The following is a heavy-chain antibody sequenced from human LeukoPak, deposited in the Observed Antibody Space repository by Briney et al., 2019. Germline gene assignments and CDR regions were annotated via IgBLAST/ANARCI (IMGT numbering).Heavy chain of an antibody. CDR3: ARGWFGPYYYYGMDV. CDR1: GGSFSGYY. J-gene: IGHJ6*02. Sequence: SETLSLTCAVYGGSFSGYYWSWIRQPPGKGLEWIGEINHSGSTNYNPSLKSRVTISVDTSKNQFSLKLSSVTAADTAVYYCARGWFGPYYYYGMDVWGQGTTVTVSS. CDR2: INHSGST. V-gene: IGHV4-34*01. D-gene: IGHD3-16*01.